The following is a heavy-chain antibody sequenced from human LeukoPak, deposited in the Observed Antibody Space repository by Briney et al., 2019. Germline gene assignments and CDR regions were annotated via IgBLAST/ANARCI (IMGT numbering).Heavy chain of an antibody. D-gene: IGHD6-19*01. CDR1: GGSIRSYY. J-gene: IGHJ4*02. CDR2: IYTSGNT. CDR3: ARDPSIAVAGTGFDY. Sequence: SETLSLTCTVSGGSIRSYYWSWIRQPAGKGLEWIGRIYTSGNTNYNPSLKSRVTMSEDTSKNQISLKLSSVTAADTAVYYCARDPSIAVAGTGFDYWAREPWSASPQ. V-gene: IGHV4-4*07.